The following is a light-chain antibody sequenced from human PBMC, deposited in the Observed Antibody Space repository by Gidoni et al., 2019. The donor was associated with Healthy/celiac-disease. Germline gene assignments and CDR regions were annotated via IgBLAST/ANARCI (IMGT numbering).Light chain of an antibody. CDR1: SANIGNNA. J-gene: IGLJ2*01. CDR3: AAWDDSLNGVV. Sequence: QSVLTQPPSVAEAPRQRVTISCSGSSANIGNNAVNWYQPLPGKAPKLLIYYDDLLPSGVSDRFSGSKSGTSASLAIRGLQSEDEADYYCAAWDDSLNGVVFGGGTKLTVL. CDR2: YDD. V-gene: IGLV1-36*01.